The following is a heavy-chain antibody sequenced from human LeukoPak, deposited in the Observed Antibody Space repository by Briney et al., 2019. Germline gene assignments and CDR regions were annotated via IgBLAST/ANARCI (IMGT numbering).Heavy chain of an antibody. CDR2: INAGNGNT. CDR3: ARVLWFGESHNWFDP. V-gene: IGHV1-3*01. J-gene: IGHJ5*02. D-gene: IGHD3-10*01. CDR1: GYTFTSYA. Sequence: ASVKVSCKASGYTFTSYAMHWVRQAPGQRLEWMGWINAGNGNTKYSQKFQGRVTITRDTSASTAYMELSSLRSEDTAVYYCARVLWFGESHNWFDPWGQGTLVTVSS.